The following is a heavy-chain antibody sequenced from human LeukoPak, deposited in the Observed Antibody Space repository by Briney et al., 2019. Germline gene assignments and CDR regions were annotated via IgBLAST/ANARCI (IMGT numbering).Heavy chain of an antibody. V-gene: IGHV4-39*01. D-gene: IGHD3-22*01. Sequence: KSSETLSLTCSVSGGSISSSSYYWGWIRQPPGKGLEWIGGIYYTGSTYYYPSLKSRVTISVDTSKNQFSLKLSSVTAADTAVYYCASRGYYYDSSGYYWGQGTLVTVSS. J-gene: IGHJ4*02. CDR2: IYYTGST. CDR1: GGSISSSSYY. CDR3: ASRGYYYDSSGYY.